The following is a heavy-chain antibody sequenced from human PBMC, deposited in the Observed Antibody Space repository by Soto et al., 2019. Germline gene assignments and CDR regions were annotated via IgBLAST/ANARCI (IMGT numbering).Heavy chain of an antibody. D-gene: IGHD6-6*01. J-gene: IGHJ4*02. CDR1: GLTFSSYW. CDR2: IKQDGSEK. CDR3: ARGLLAARPTY. V-gene: IGHV3-7*03. Sequence: PGGSLRLSCAASGLTFSSYWMSWVRQAPGKGLEWVANIKQDGSEKYYVDSVKGRFTISRDNAKSSLYLQMNSLRAEDTAVYYCARGLLAARPTYWGQGTLVTVSS.